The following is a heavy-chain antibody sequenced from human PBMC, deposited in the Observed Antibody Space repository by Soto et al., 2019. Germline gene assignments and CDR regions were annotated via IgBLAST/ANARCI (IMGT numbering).Heavy chain of an antibody. CDR3: AITAMINRDSSTSFDY. Sequence: GGSLRLSCAASGLTFSNVWMTWVRQAPGKGLEWVGRIKSKSDGGTADVAAPVKARFTISRDDSKNTVFLEMNSLKSEDTALYYCAITAMINRDSSTSFDYWGRGTQFTVS. D-gene: IGHD5-18*01. V-gene: IGHV3-15*01. CDR1: GLTFSNVW. CDR2: IKSKSDGGTA. J-gene: IGHJ4*02.